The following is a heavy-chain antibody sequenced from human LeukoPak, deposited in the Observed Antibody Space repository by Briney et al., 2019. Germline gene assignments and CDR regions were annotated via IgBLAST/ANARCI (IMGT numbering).Heavy chain of an antibody. D-gene: IGHD2-15*01. CDR1: GFTFRNYG. V-gene: IGHV3-30*18. CDR3: AKPRDIDSWAFDV. Sequence: PGRSLRLSCATSGFTFRNYGMHWVRQAPGKGLEWVGVIQYDGSNKYYADSVEGRFTISRDNSKNTLNLQMNSLRTEDTAVFYCAKPRDIDSWAFDVWGQGTMVTVSS. J-gene: IGHJ3*01. CDR2: IQYDGSNK.